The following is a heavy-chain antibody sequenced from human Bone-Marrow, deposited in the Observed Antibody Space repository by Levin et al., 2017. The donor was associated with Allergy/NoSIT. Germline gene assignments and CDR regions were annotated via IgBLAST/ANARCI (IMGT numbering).Heavy chain of an antibody. J-gene: IGHJ6*02. Sequence: GGSLRLSCVASGFTFNAYAMNWVRRAPGKGLEWVSAMSGTTGSHYYADSVKGRFTISRDSSKNTLFLQMDSLRVEDTATYYCAKRTTVYFYYNGMDAWGQGTTVTVFS. V-gene: IGHV3-23*01. CDR3: AKRTTVYFYYNGMDA. CDR1: GFTFNAYA. CDR2: MSGTTGSH. D-gene: IGHD2/OR15-2a*01.